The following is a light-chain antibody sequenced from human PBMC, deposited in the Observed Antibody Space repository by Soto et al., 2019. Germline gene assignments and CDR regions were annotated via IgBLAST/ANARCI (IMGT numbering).Light chain of an antibody. CDR2: SAS. Sequence: DFQMTQSPSSLSASVGDRVSITCRASQSIGTSLNWYQQKPGKAPKLVIYSASTLQGGGPSRFSGSGSGTDVTLTISSLQPEDFATYYCQQSYTAPFTFGPGTKVDVK. V-gene: IGKV1-39*01. CDR1: QSIGTS. J-gene: IGKJ3*01. CDR3: QQSYTAPFT.